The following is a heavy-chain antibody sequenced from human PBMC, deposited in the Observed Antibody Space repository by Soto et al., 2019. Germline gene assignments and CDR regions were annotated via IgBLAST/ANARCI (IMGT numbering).Heavy chain of an antibody. CDR1: GYTFTSYG. CDR2: ISAYNGNT. V-gene: IGHV1-18*01. J-gene: IGHJ6*03. Sequence: ASVKVSCKASGYTFTSYGISWVRQAPGQGLEWMGWISAYNGNTNYAQKLQGRVTMTTDTSTSTAYMELRSLRSDDTAVYYCASSVHGPQTKKLWGPNWNYGGYYYYYMDVWGKGTTVTVSS. CDR3: ASSVHGPQTKKLWGPNWNYGGYYYYYMDV. D-gene: IGHD1-7*01.